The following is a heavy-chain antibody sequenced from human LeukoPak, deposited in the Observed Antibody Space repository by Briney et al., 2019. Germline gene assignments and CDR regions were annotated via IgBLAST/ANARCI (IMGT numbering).Heavy chain of an antibody. D-gene: IGHD3-16*01. CDR1: RFTFSTYA. CDR2: ISNDGSNK. V-gene: IGHV3-30*03. Sequence: GTSLRLSCAVSRFTFSTYAMHWVRQAPGKGLEWVAVISNDGSNKDYADSVKGRFTISRDNSKNTLYLQMNSLRAEDTAVYYCARETRLLSAFDIWGQGTMVTVSS. CDR3: ARETRLLSAFDI. J-gene: IGHJ3*02.